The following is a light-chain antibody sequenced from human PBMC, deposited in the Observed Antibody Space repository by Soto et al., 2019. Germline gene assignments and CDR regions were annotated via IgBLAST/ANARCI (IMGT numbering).Light chain of an antibody. CDR1: QSISDW. CDR3: QQYNSYPYT. V-gene: IGKV1-5*03. CDR2: KAS. J-gene: IGKJ2*01. Sequence: IQTTQSPSTLSASVGDRVTITCRASQSISDWLAWYQQNPGKAPKLLIYKASNLESGVPSRFSGSGSGTEFTLTISSLQPDDFATYHCQQYNSYPYTFGQGTKLEIK.